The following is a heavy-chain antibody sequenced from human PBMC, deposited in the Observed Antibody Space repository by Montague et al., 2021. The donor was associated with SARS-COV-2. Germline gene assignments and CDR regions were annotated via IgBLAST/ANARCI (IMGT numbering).Heavy chain of an antibody. J-gene: IGHJ3*02. Sequence: SETLSLTCTVSGGSISGSSYYWDWIRQPPGKGLEWIGSIYYSGSTYYNPSLKSRVTISVDTSKNHFSLKLSSVTAADTAVYYCARRGRKLLPVATTIGGFDIWGQGTMVTVSS. CDR3: ARRGRKLLPVATTIGGFDI. CDR1: GGSISGSSYY. D-gene: IGHD5-12*01. V-gene: IGHV4-39*02. CDR2: IYYSGST.